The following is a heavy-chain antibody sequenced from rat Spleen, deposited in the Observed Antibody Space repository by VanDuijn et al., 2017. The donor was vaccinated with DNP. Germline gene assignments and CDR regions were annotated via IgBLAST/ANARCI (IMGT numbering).Heavy chain of an antibody. CDR1: GFTFSNYD. J-gene: IGHJ2*01. V-gene: IGHV5-25*01. CDR2: ISPSGGST. Sequence: EVQLVESGGGLVQPGRSLKLSCAASGFTFSNYDMAWVRQAPTKGLEWVASISPSGGSTYYRDSVKGRFTVSRDNAKSSLYLQLDSLRSEDTATYYCARHVGDYWGQGVMVTVSS. D-gene: IGHD5-1*01. CDR3: ARHVGDY.